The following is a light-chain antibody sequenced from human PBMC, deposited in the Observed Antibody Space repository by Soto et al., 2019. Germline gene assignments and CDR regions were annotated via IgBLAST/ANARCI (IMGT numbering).Light chain of an antibody. J-gene: IGKJ1*01. Sequence: EIVMTQSPATLSVSPGERATLSSSASQSVSSNLAWYQQKPGQAPRLLIYGASTRATGIPARFSGSGSATEFTLTISSLKSQDFAVYYCQQYNNWPTWTFGQGTKVDIK. V-gene: IGKV3-15*01. CDR3: QQYNNWPTWT. CDR1: QSVSSN. CDR2: GAS.